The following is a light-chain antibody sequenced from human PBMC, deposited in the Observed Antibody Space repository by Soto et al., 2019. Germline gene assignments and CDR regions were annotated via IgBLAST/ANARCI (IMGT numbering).Light chain of an antibody. CDR1: QAINNY. CDR2: GAS. Sequence: DIQMTQSPSSLSASVGDRVTITCRTSQAINNYLNWYRQKPGKVPEVLIYGASSLQDGVSSRFTGSASRTYFTLTISSLRPEDFATYYCQQVYDFPHTFGQGTKVEV. V-gene: IGKV1-39*01. CDR3: QQVYDFPHT. J-gene: IGKJ2*01.